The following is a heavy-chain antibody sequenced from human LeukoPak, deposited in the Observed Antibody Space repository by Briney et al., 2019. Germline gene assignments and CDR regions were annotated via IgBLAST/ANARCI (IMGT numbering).Heavy chain of an antibody. CDR2: ISSSGSTI. V-gene: IGHV3-48*03. D-gene: IGHD3-22*01. Sequence: TGGSLRLSCAASGFTFSSYEMNWVRQAPGKGLEWVSYISSSGSTIYYVDSVKGRFTISRDNAKNSLYLQMNSLRAEDTAVCYCARDPGDSSGYVFDYWGQGTLVTVSS. J-gene: IGHJ4*02. CDR1: GFTFSSYE. CDR3: ARDPGDSSGYVFDY.